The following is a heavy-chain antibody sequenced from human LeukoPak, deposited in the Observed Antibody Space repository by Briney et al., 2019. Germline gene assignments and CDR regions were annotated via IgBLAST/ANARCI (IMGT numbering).Heavy chain of an antibody. CDR3: ATESWELPFFDY. Sequence: SETLSLTCTVSGGSISSSSYYWGWIRQPPGKGLEWIGSIYYSWSTYYNPSLKSRVTISVDTSKNQFSLKLSSVTAADTAVYYCATESWELPFFDYWGQGTLVTVSS. J-gene: IGHJ4*02. CDR1: GGSISSSSYY. CDR2: IYYSWST. V-gene: IGHV4-39*07. D-gene: IGHD1-26*01.